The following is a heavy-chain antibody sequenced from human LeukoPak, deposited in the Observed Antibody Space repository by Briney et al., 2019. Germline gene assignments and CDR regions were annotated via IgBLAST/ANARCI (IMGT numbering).Heavy chain of an antibody. V-gene: IGHV3-74*01. CDR3: ARGGIVVVPAATRGLVDI. Sequence: GGSLRLSCAASGFTFSSYWMHWVRQAPGKGLVWVSRINTDGSSTSYADSVKGRFTISRDNAKNTLYPQMNSLRAEDTAVYYCARGGIVVVPAATRGLVDIWGQGTMVTVSS. CDR2: INTDGSST. D-gene: IGHD2-2*01. J-gene: IGHJ3*02. CDR1: GFTFSSYW.